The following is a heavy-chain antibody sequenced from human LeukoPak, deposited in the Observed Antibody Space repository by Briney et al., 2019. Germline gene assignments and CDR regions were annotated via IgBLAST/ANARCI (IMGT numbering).Heavy chain of an antibody. CDR1: GFTVSSYA. CDR3: AKGPQNYYYDSSGLSGY. CDR2: ISGSGGST. V-gene: IGHV3-23*01. J-gene: IGHJ4*02. Sequence: PGGSLRLSCAASGFTVSSYAMSWVRQAPGKGLEWVSAISGSGGSTYYADSVKGRFTISRDNSKNTLYPQMNSLRAEDTAVYYCAKGPQNYYYDSSGLSGYWGQGTLVTVSS. D-gene: IGHD3-22*01.